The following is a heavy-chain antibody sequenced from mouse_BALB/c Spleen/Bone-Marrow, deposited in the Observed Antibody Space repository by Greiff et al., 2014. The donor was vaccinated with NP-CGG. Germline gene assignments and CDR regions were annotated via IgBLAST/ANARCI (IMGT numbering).Heavy chain of an antibody. Sequence: EVKVVESGPELEKPGASVKISCKASGYSFTDSNMNWVKQSNGKNLEWIGNIDPYYGGTSYSQKFKGKATLTVDKSSSTAYMQLRSLTSEDSAVYYCAKKDYGSNSFDYWGQGTTLTVSS. J-gene: IGHJ2*01. CDR3: AKKDYGSNSFDY. CDR2: IDPYYGGT. D-gene: IGHD1-1*01. CDR1: GYSFTDSN. V-gene: IGHV1-39*01.